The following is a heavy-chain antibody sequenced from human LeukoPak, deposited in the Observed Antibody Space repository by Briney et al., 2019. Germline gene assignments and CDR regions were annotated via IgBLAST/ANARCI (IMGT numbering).Heavy chain of an antibody. CDR2: ISGSGGST. J-gene: IGHJ4*02. CDR3: AKGETVTTAPFDY. CDR1: GFTFSSYA. D-gene: IGHD4-17*01. Sequence: GGSLRLPCAASGFTFSSYAMSWVRQAPGKGLEWVSAISGSGGSTYYADSVKGRFTISRDNSKNTLYLQMNSLRAEDTAVYYCAKGETVTTAPFDYWGQGTLVTVSS. V-gene: IGHV3-23*01.